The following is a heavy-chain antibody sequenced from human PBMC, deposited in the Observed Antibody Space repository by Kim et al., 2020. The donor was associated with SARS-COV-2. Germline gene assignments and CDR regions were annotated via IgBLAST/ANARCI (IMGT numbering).Heavy chain of an antibody. CDR1: GFTFSSYG. CDR3: AKDRDPITIFGVVTPLHP. D-gene: IGHD3-3*01. V-gene: IGHV3-30*18. J-gene: IGHJ5*02. CDR2: ISYDGSNK. Sequence: GGSLRLSCAASGFTFSSYGMHWVRQAPGKGLEWVAVISYDGSNKYYADSVKGRFTISRDNSKNTLYLQMNSLRAEDTAVYYCAKDRDPITIFGVVTPLHPWGQGTLVTVSS.